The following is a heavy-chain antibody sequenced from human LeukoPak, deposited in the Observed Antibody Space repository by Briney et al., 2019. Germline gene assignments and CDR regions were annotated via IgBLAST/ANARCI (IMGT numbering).Heavy chain of an antibody. Sequence: GGSLRLSCAASGFTFSSNWMSWARQAPGQGLEWVANINQDESEKYYVDSVKGRFTISRDNAKNSLYLQMNSLRAEDTALYYCVKGYCSGGGTCYRNGFDIWGQGTMVTVSS. D-gene: IGHD2-15*01. J-gene: IGHJ3*02. V-gene: IGHV3-7*01. CDR1: GFTFSSNW. CDR3: VKGYCSGGGTCYRNGFDI. CDR2: INQDESEK.